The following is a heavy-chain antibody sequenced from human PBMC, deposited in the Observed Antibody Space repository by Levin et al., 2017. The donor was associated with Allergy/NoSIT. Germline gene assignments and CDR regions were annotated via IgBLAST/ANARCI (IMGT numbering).Heavy chain of an antibody. CDR3: AKDSSSWYPDY. J-gene: IGHJ4*02. CDR1: GFTFSSYG. Sequence: GESLKISCAASGFTFSSYGMHWVRQAPGKGLEWVAVISYDGSNKYYADSVKGRFTISRDNSKNTLYLQMNSLRAEDTAVYYCAKDSSSWYPDYWGQGTLVTVSS. D-gene: IGHD6-13*01. V-gene: IGHV3-30*18. CDR2: ISYDGSNK.